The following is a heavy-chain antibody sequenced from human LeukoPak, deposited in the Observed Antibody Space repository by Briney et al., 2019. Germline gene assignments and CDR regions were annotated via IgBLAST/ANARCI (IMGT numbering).Heavy chain of an antibody. CDR2: INHSGST. Sequence: SETLSLTCALYGGSFSGYYWSWIRQPPGKGLEWIGEINHSGSTNYSPSLKSRVTISSDTSKNQFSLKLSSVTAADTAVYYCARGSRLTGTFDIWGQGTMVTVSS. J-gene: IGHJ3*02. CDR3: ARGSRLTGTFDI. D-gene: IGHD3-9*01. CDR1: GGSFSGYY. V-gene: IGHV4-34*01.